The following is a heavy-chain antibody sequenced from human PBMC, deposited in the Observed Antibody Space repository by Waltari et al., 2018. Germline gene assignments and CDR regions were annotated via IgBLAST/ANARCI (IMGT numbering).Heavy chain of an antibody. Sequence: EVQLLESGGDLVQPGGSLSLSCAASGFGFGASVMTWVRHATGKGVEWFSSISGSSGVIYYAYSVNGRFTIPRDNSKNSVYLQMNSLRAEDTARYYCAKTPQNTVHKPVDVWGRGTTVTVSS. CDR3: AKTPQNTVHKPVDV. V-gene: IGHV3-23*01. J-gene: IGHJ6*04. CDR2: ISGSSGVI. CDR1: GFGFGASV. D-gene: IGHD4-17*01.